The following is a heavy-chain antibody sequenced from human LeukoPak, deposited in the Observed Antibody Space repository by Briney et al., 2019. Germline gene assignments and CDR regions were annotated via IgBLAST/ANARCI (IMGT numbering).Heavy chain of an antibody. Sequence: ASVKVSCKASGYTFTGYYMHWVRQAPGQGLEWMGWINPNSGGTNYAQKFQGRVTMTRDTSISTAYMELSRLRSDDTAVYYCATTTGTTSYYYYHYMDVWGKGTTVTVSS. D-gene: IGHD1-7*01. V-gene: IGHV1-2*02. CDR2: INPNSGGT. CDR1: GYTFTGYY. CDR3: ATTTGTTSYYYYHYMDV. J-gene: IGHJ6*03.